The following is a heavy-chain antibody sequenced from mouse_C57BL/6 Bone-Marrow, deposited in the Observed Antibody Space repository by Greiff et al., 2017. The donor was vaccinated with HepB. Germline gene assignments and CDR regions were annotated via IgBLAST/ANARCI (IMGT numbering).Heavy chain of an antibody. CDR2: INPNNGGT. D-gene: IGHD2-2*01. CDR3: ARDYGYLAWFAY. J-gene: IGHJ3*01. CDR1: GYTFTDYY. Sequence: VQLQQSGPELVKPGASVKISCKASGYTFTDYYMNWVKQSHGKSLEWIGDINPNNGGTSYNQKFKGKATLTVDKSYSTAYMELRSLTSEDSAVYYCARDYGYLAWFAYWGQGTLVTVSA. V-gene: IGHV1-26*01.